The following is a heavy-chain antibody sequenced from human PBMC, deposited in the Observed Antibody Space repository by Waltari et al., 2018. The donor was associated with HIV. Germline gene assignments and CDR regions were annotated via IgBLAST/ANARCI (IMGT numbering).Heavy chain of an antibody. Sequence: QVQLVQSGSELKKPGASVKVSCKASGYTFINYAMNWVRQAPEQGLEWMGWINTNTGNRTYAQGFTKRFVFSLNTTVSTAYLQISSMKTEDTAVYYCARAREWELLYPIDYWGQGTLVTVS. D-gene: IGHD1-26*01. CDR3: ARAREWELLYPIDY. CDR2: INTNTGNR. J-gene: IGHJ4*02. V-gene: IGHV7-4-1*02. CDR1: GYTFINYA.